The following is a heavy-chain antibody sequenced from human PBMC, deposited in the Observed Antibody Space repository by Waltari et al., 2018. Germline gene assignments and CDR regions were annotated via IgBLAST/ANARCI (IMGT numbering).Heavy chain of an antibody. CDR2: LYYGGST. V-gene: IGHV4-39*01. D-gene: IGHD1-7*01. CDR1: GASTSSLNYY. Sequence: QLHLQESGPGLVKPSETLSPTCTVSGASTSSLNYYWGWGRQPPGKGLEWIGNLYYGGSTYYNPSLQRRVNMSIDASKNQLSLSLTSVSAADTATYYCASFNAWNFDLDYWGQGTLVTVSS. J-gene: IGHJ4*02. CDR3: ASFNAWNFDLDY.